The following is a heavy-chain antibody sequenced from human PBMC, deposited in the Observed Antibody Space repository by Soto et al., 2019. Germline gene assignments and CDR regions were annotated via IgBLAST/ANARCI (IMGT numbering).Heavy chain of an antibody. CDR3: ACGLYSSGWFDY. Sequence: QVQLVESGGGVVQPGRSLRLSCAASGFTFSSYGMHWVRQAPGKGLEWVAVIWYDGSNKYYADSVKGRFTISRDNSKNTLYLQMNSLRAEDTAVYYCACGLYSSGWFDYWGQGTLVTVSS. CDR1: GFTFSSYG. V-gene: IGHV3-33*01. CDR2: IWYDGSNK. J-gene: IGHJ4*02. D-gene: IGHD6-19*01.